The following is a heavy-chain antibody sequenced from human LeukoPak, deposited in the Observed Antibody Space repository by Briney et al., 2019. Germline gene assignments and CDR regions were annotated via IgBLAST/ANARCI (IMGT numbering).Heavy chain of an antibody. V-gene: IGHV4-4*07. D-gene: IGHD3/OR15-3a*01. CDR3: ARGDWFYFDY. J-gene: IGHJ4*02. CDR1: GGSISSYY. CDR2: IYISGST. Sequence: PSETLSLTCTVSGGSISSYYWSWIRQPAGKGLEWIGRIYISGSTNYNPSLKSRVTISADTSKNQFSLKLSSVTAADTAVYYCARGDWFYFDYWGQGTLVTVSS.